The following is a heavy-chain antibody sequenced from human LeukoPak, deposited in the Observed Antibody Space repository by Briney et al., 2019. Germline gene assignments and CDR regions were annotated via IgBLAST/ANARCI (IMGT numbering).Heavy chain of an antibody. CDR2: IKQDGSEK. CDR1: GFTFSSYW. Sequence: PGGSLRLSCAASGFTFSSYWMSWVRQAPGKGLEWVANIKQDGSEKYYADSVKGRFTISRDNDQGSLYLQMNSLKVEDTAVYYCARVTYGNSVDPLDLWGHGTPVTVSP. CDR3: ARVTYGNSVDPLDL. D-gene: IGHD1-1*01. J-gene: IGHJ5*02. V-gene: IGHV3-7*01.